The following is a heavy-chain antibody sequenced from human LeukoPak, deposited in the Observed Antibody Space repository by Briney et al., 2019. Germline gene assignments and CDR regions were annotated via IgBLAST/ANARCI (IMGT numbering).Heavy chain of an antibody. Sequence: GGSLRLSCAASGFTFSSYSMNWVRQAPGKGLEWVSSISSSSSYIYYADSVKGRFTISRDNAKNSLYLQMNSLRAEDTAVYYCARDNDFWSGYYVWEYYYYMDVWGKGTTVTVSS. D-gene: IGHD3-3*01. CDR3: ARDNDFWSGYYVWEYYYYMDV. J-gene: IGHJ6*03. CDR1: GFTFSSYS. V-gene: IGHV3-21*01. CDR2: ISSSSSYI.